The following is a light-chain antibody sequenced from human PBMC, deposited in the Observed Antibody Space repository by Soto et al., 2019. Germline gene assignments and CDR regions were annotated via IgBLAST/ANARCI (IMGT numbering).Light chain of an antibody. CDR2: GAS. V-gene: IGKV3-20*01. CDR3: QQYGSSPRT. CDR1: QSVSSSY. J-gene: IGKJ1*01. Sequence: ILLTQSPGTLSLSPGERASLSCRASQSVSSSYLAWYQQKPGQAPRLLIYGASSRATGIPDRFSGSGSGTDFILTISRLEPEDFAVYYCQQYGSSPRTFGQGTKVDIK.